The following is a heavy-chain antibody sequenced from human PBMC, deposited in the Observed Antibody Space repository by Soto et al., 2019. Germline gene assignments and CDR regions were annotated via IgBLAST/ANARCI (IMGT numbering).Heavy chain of an antibody. CDR1: GGSITSGGYC. Sequence: PSETLSLTCAVSGGSITSGGYCWSWTRQPPGKGLEWIGFIHYSGSSYYNPSLKSRVTISVDTSKNQFSLKLDSVTAADTAVYYCARDLDTATYFDYWGHGTLVTVSS. CDR3: ARDLDTATYFDY. V-gene: IGHV4-30-4*01. D-gene: IGHD5-18*01. J-gene: IGHJ4*01. CDR2: IHYSGSS.